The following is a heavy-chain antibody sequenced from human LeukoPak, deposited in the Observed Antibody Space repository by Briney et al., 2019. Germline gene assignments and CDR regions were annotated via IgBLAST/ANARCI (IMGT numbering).Heavy chain of an antibody. CDR2: ISGSSGII. CDR3: ARGSTYYESSGQVPFDY. Sequence: GGSLRLSCAASGFTFNTYTMNWVRQDSGAGREWVSYISGSSGIIDYADSVRGRFTISRDNTQNSLYLEMHSLRAEDTAVYYCARGSTYYESSGQVPFDYWGQGTLVTVSS. J-gene: IGHJ4*02. CDR1: GFTFNTYT. D-gene: IGHD3-22*01. V-gene: IGHV3-48*01.